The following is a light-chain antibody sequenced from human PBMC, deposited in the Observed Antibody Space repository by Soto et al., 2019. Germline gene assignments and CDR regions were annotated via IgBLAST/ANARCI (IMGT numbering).Light chain of an antibody. V-gene: IGKV3-15*01. CDR2: GAS. CDR1: QSVTSN. Sequence: DIVMTQSPATLSVSPGERATLSCRASQSVTSNLAWYQQKPGQAPRLLIYGASTRDTGIPARFSGSGSGTEFTLTISSLQSEDFAVYYCQKYNNWPPTFGQGTLVAIK. CDR3: QKYNNWPPT. J-gene: IGKJ5*01.